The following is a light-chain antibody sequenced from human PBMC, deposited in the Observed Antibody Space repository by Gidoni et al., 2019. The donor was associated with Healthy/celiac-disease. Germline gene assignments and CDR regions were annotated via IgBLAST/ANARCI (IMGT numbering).Light chain of an antibody. CDR2: LGS. J-gene: IGKJ4*01. CDR1: QSLLHSNGYNY. CDR3: MQALQTPLT. V-gene: IGKV2-28*01. Sequence: DIVMTQSPLSLPVTPGEPASISCRSSQSLLHSNGYNYLDWYLQKPGQSPQLLIDLGSNRASGVPDRFSGSGSGTDFTLKISRVEAEDVGVYYCMQALQTPLTFXGXTKVEIK.